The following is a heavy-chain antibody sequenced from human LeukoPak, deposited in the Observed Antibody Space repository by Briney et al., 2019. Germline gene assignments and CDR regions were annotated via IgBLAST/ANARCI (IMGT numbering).Heavy chain of an antibody. CDR1: GFTFSSYG. J-gene: IGHJ4*02. Sequence: PGGSLRLSCAASGFTFSSYGMSWVRQAPGKGLEWVSAISGSGGSTYYADSVKGRFTISRDNSKNTLYLQMNSLRAEDTALYYCAKDMTDGSRFFHAFDYWGQGTLVTVSS. V-gene: IGHV3-23*01. CDR3: AKDMTDGSRFFHAFDY. CDR2: ISGSGGST. D-gene: IGHD6-13*01.